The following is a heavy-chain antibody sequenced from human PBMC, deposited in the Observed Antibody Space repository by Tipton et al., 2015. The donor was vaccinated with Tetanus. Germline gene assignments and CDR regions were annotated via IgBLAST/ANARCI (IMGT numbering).Heavy chain of an antibody. Sequence: QMQLVQSGAEMKKPGASVKVSCKASGYTFTGYYIYWVRQAPGQGLEWMGWIDPNSGGTVYAQKFQGRVTMTRDTSISTVYMELSRLRSDDTAVYYCARDRGDYIYYGMDVWGPGTTVTVSS. CDR3: ARDRGDYIYYGMDV. J-gene: IGHJ6*02. CDR2: IDPNSGGT. V-gene: IGHV1-2*02. D-gene: IGHD3-22*01. CDR1: GYTFTGYY.